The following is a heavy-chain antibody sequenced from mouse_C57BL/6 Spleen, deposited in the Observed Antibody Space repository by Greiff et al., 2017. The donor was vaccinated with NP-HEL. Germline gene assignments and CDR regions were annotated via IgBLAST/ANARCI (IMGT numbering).Heavy chain of an antibody. CDR2: IDPSDSET. D-gene: IGHD2-5*01. J-gene: IGHJ4*01. CDR3: ARGVYYSNYEDYAMDY. V-gene: IGHV1-52*01. Sequence: VQLQQPGAELVRPGSSVKLSCKASGYTFTSYWMHWVKQRPIQGLEWIGNIDPSDSETHYNQKFKDKATLTVDKSSSTAYMQLSSLTSEDSAVYYCARGVYYSNYEDYAMDYWGQGTSVTVSS. CDR1: GYTFTSYW.